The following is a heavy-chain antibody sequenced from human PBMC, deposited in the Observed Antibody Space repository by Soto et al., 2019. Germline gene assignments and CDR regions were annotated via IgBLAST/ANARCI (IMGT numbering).Heavy chain of an antibody. CDR2: INPNSGGT. Sequence: ASVKVSCKASGYTFTGYYMHWVRQAPGQGLERMGWINPNSGGTNYAQKFQDRVTMTRDTSISTAYMELSRLRSDDTAVYYCARGYCSSTSCPLFIDYWGQGTLVTVSS. J-gene: IGHJ4*02. D-gene: IGHD2-2*01. CDR1: GYTFTGYY. V-gene: IGHV1-2*02. CDR3: ARGYCSSTSCPLFIDY.